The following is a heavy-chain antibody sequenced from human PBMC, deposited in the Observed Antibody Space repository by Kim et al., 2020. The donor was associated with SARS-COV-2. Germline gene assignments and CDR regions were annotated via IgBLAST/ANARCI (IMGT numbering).Heavy chain of an antibody. Sequence: SETLSLTCAVYGGSFSGYYWSWIRQPPGKGLEWIGEINHSGSTNYNPSLKSRVTISVDTSKNQFSLKLSSVTAADTAVYYCARPLGYCSGGSCGHWFDPWGQGTLVTVSS. CDR3: ARPLGYCSGGSCGHWFDP. V-gene: IGHV4-34*01. CDR2: INHSGST. CDR1: GGSFSGYY. J-gene: IGHJ5*02. D-gene: IGHD2-15*01.